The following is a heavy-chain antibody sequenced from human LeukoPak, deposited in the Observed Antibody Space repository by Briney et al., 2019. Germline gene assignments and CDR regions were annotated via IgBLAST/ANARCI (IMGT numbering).Heavy chain of an antibody. D-gene: IGHD1-26*01. CDR1: GDSISSHY. CDR2: IYNSGST. Sequence: SETLSLTCTVSGDSISSHYWSWIRQSPGKGLEWIGYIYNSGSTSYNPSLKSRVTISVDTSKNQFSLELSSVTAADTALYFCARARQGRGGSYYPYYYYCMDVWGKGTTATVSS. CDR3: ARARQGRGGSYYPYYYYCMDV. J-gene: IGHJ6*03. V-gene: IGHV4-59*11.